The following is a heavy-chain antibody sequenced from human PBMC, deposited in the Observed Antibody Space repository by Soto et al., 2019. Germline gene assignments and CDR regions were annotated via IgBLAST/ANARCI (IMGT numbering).Heavy chain of an antibody. CDR2: SYYSGSN. V-gene: IGHV4-39*01. D-gene: IGHD6-6*01. J-gene: IGHJ6*02. Sequence: SETLSLTCTVSGRSISRRSYYWCWIRQPPGKGLEWIGSSYYSGSNYYNPSLKCPVTISVDTSKNQFSLKLSSVPDADTAVYYCASLRRNSSFTHLRGHYSYYYGMDVWGQGTTVTVSS. CDR3: ASLRRNSSFTHLRGHYSYYYGMDV. CDR1: GRSISRRSYY.